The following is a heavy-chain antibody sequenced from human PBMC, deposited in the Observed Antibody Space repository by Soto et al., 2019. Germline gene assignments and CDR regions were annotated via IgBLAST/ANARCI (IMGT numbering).Heavy chain of an antibody. CDR1: GFTFSSYS. V-gene: IGHV3-48*02. Sequence: PGGSLRLSCAASGFTFSSYSMNWVRQAPGKGLEWVSYISSSSSTIYYADSVKGRFTISRDNAKNSLYLQMNSLRDEDTAVYYCARDAPLLAFYYAPNWFDPGGQETLVTVS. CDR2: ISSSSSTI. CDR3: ARDAPLLAFYYAPNWFDP. J-gene: IGHJ5*02. D-gene: IGHD3-10*01.